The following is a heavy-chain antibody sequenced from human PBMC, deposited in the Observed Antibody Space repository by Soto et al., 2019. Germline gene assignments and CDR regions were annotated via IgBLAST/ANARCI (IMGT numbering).Heavy chain of an antibody. Sequence: EVQLVESGGGLVQPGGSLRLSCAASGFTFSSYWMSWVRQAPGKGLEWVANIKQDGSEKYYVDSVKGRFTISRDTAKNSLYLQMNSLSAEDTAVYYCARDVVVVVAAGFNWFDPWGQGTLVTVSS. V-gene: IGHV3-7*01. CDR3: ARDVVVVVAAGFNWFDP. CDR1: GFTFSSYW. D-gene: IGHD2-15*01. J-gene: IGHJ5*02. CDR2: IKQDGSEK.